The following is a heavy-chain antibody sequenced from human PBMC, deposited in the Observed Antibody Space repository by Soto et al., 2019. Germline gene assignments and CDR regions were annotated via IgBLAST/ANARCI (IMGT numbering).Heavy chain of an antibody. D-gene: IGHD2-2*01. CDR1: GFSFSSHW. Sequence: SGGSLRLSCAASGFSFSSHWMHWIRQDPEKGLVWVSHINRDGSSTAYADSVKGRFTISRDNAKNTLYLQLDSLSADDTAVYYCARARNIVGVPTTCHCAFDIWGQGTRVTVSS. CDR2: INRDGSST. V-gene: IGHV3-74*01. J-gene: IGHJ3*02. CDR3: ARARNIVGVPTTCHCAFDI.